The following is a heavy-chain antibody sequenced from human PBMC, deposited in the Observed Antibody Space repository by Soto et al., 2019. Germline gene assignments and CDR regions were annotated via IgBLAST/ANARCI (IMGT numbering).Heavy chain of an antibody. Sequence: GGSLRLSCAASGFTFSSYAMSWVRQAPGKGLEWVSAISGSGGSTYYADSVKGRFTISRANSKNTLYLQMNSLRAEDTAVYYCAKDLLLSLDYYDSSGYYYSLFRDYFDYWGQGTLVTVSS. CDR2: ISGSGGST. J-gene: IGHJ4*02. CDR3: AKDLLLSLDYYDSSGYYYSLFRDYFDY. V-gene: IGHV3-23*01. CDR1: GFTFSSYA. D-gene: IGHD3-22*01.